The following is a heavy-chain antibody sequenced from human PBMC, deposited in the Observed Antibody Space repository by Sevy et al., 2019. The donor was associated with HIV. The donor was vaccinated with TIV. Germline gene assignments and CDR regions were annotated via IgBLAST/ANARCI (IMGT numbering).Heavy chain of an antibody. CDR1: GLSFSNYA. V-gene: IGHV3-23*01. Sequence: GGSLRLSCAASGLSFSNYAMSWVRQGPGMGLEWVATISGSGLSTYYADSVKGRFTISRDNSKKTLHLQMKSLRVEDTAVYYCAKVKIAAVAGAGDFDYWGQGTLVTVSS. J-gene: IGHJ4*02. D-gene: IGHD6-19*01. CDR2: ISGSGLST. CDR3: AKVKIAAVAGAGDFDY.